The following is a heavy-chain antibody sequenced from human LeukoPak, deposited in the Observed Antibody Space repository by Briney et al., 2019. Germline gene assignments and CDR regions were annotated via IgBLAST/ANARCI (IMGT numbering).Heavy chain of an antibody. CDR2: IYTSGST. CDR1: GGFISSYY. CDR3: ARLRGSSSLESAFDI. J-gene: IGHJ3*02. Sequence: SETLSLTCTVSGGFISSYYWSWIRQPPGKGLEWIGYIYTSGSTNYNPSLKSRVTISVDTSKNQFSLKLSSVTAADTAVYYCARLRGSSSLESAFDIWGQGTMVTVSS. D-gene: IGHD6-6*01. V-gene: IGHV4-4*09.